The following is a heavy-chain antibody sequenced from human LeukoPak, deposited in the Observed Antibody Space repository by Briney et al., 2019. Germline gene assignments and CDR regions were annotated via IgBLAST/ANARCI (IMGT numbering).Heavy chain of an antibody. Sequence: SETLSLTCAVSGGFITDTNYYWSWIRQPAGKGLEWIGRVSTSGTTNYNPSLQSRVSKSVDTSKNQFSLKLSSVTAADTAVYYCARAQDYDFQSYYYYMDVWGKGTTVTVSS. CDR2: VSTSGTT. CDR1: GGFITDTNYY. CDR3: ARAQDYDFQSYYYYMDV. V-gene: IGHV4-61*02. J-gene: IGHJ6*03. D-gene: IGHD3-3*01.